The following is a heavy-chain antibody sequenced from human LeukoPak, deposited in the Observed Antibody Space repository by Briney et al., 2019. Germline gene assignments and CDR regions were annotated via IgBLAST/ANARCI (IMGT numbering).Heavy chain of an antibody. D-gene: IGHD3/OR15-3a*01. V-gene: IGHV3-23*01. Sequence: PGGSLRLSCAASGFTFSSYVMTWVRQAPGKGLEWVSDISGSGGTTYYADSVKGRFTISRDKSKNTLYLQMNSLRAEETAVYYCATNHDLGTGKLDDWGQGGLVTVSS. CDR2: ISGSGGTT. J-gene: IGHJ4*02. CDR1: GFTFSSYV. CDR3: ATNHDLGTGKLDD.